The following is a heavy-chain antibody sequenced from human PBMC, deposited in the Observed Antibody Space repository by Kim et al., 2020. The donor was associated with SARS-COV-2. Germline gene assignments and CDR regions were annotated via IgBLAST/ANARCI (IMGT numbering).Heavy chain of an antibody. CDR3: ATGLELLWFGELSYYYGMDV. J-gene: IGHJ6*02. V-gene: IGHV1-24*01. CDR1: GYTLTELS. D-gene: IGHD3-10*01. CDR2: FDPEDGET. Sequence: ASVKVSCKVSGYTLTELSMHWVRQAPGKGLEWMGGFDPEDGETIYAQKFQGRVTMTEDTSTDTAYMELSSLRSEDTAVYYCATGLELLWFGELSYYYGMDVWGQGTTVTVSS.